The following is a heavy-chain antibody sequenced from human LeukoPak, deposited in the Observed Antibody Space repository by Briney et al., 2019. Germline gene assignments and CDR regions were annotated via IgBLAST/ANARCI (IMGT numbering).Heavy chain of an antibody. J-gene: IGHJ4*02. CDR2: INYSGST. CDR3: ARAAYDNSGYDPYYFDY. V-gene: IGHV4-39*07. CDR1: GGSISSSSYY. D-gene: IGHD5-12*01. Sequence: PSETLSLTCTVSGGSISSSSYYWGWIRQPPGKGLEWIGSINYSGSTYYNPSPKSRVTISVDTSKNQFSLKLSSVTAADTAVYYCARAAYDNSGYDPYYFDYWGQGTLVTVSS.